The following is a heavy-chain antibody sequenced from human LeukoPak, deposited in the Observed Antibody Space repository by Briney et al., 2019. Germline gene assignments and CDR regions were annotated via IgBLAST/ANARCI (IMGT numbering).Heavy chain of an antibody. Sequence: GGSLRLSCAASGFTFSSYAMSWVRQAPGKGLEWVSAISGSGGSTYYAASVKGRFTISRDNSKNTLYLQMNSLRAEDTAVYYCAKDGDTAMVIPYYFDYWGQGTLVTVSS. D-gene: IGHD5-18*01. CDR1: GFTFSSYA. J-gene: IGHJ4*02. CDR3: AKDGDTAMVIPYYFDY. CDR2: ISGSGGST. V-gene: IGHV3-23*01.